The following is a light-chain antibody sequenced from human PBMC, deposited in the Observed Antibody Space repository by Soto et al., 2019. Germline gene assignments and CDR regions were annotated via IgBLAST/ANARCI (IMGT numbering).Light chain of an antibody. V-gene: IGKV3-11*01. CDR3: QQRSNWPPIT. CDR2: DAS. CDR1: QSVSSY. J-gene: IGKJ5*01. Sequence: EIVLTQSPATLSLSPGERATLSCRASQSVSSYLAWYQQKPGQAPRLLIYDASNRATGIPARFSGSGSGTDFTPTISSLEPEDFAVYYCQQRSNWPPITFGQGTQLEIK.